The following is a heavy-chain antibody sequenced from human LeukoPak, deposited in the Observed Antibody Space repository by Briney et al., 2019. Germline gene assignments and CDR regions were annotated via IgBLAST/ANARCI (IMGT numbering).Heavy chain of an antibody. CDR1: GGSISSYY. D-gene: IGHD1-7*01. V-gene: IGHV4-59*01. Sequence: PSETLSLTCTVSGGSISSYYWSWIRQPPGKGLEWIGYIYYSGSTSYNPSLKSRVTISVDTSKNQFSLKLSSVTAADTAVYYCARPLTGTTLIFDYWAQGTLVTVSS. J-gene: IGHJ4*02. CDR3: ARPLTGTTLIFDY. CDR2: IYYSGST.